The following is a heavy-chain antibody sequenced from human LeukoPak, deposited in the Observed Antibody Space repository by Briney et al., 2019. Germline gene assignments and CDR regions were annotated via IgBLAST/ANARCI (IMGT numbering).Heavy chain of an antibody. CDR1: EFTFSSYA. CDR2: ISGTGGST. CDR3: ANLDLVVYYGMDV. Sequence: PGGSLRLSCAASEFTFSSYAMSWVRQAPGKGLEWVSAISGTGGSTYYADSVKGRFTISRDNYKNTLYLQMNSLRAEDTAVYYCANLDLVVYYGMDVWGQGTTVTVSS. V-gene: IGHV3-23*01. J-gene: IGHJ6*02. D-gene: IGHD2-21*01.